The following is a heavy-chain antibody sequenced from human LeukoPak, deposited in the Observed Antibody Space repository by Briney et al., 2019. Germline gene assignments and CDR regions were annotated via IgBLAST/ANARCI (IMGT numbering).Heavy chain of an antibody. D-gene: IGHD3-22*01. Sequence: PSETLSLTCTVSGGSISSGDYYWSWIRQPPGKGLEWIGYIYYSGSTYYNPSLKSRVTISVDTSKNQFSLKLSSVTAADTAVYYCARGGGYYDSSGYGSVWYWGQGTLVTVSS. CDR2: IYYSGST. J-gene: IGHJ4*02. V-gene: IGHV4-30-4*08. CDR3: ARGGGYYDSSGYGSVWY. CDR1: GGSISSGDYY.